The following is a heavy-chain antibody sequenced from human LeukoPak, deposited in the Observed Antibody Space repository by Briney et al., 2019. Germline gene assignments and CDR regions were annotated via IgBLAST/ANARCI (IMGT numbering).Heavy chain of an antibody. CDR2: ISSSSSYI. CDR1: GLTFRSYS. CDR3: ARGDYGELYYMDV. D-gene: IGHD4-17*01. Sequence: PGGSLRLSCAASGLTFRSYSMNWVRQAPGKGLEWVSSISSSSSYIYYADSVKGRFTISRDNAKNSLYLQMNSLRAEDTAVYYCARGDYGELYYMDVWGKGTTVTVSS. V-gene: IGHV3-21*01. J-gene: IGHJ6*03.